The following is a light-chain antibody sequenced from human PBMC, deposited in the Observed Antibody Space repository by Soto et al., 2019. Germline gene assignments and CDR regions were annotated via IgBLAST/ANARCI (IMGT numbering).Light chain of an antibody. CDR1: QSINNY. J-gene: IGKJ2*01. CDR2: AAT. V-gene: IGKV1-39*01. CDR3: QQSYNSPYT. Sequence: DIQMTQSPSSLSASLGDRVTITCRASQSINNYLNWYQQEEGKAPKLLIYAATSLQSGVPSRFSGRGSGTEFTLTISSLPTGDFATYYCQQSYNSPYTFGLGNKLEIK.